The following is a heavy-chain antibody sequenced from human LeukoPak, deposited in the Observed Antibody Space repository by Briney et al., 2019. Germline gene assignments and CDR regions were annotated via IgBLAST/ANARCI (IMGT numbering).Heavy chain of an antibody. CDR3: AKESGYTGYYFDY. D-gene: IGHD6-13*01. CDR2: ISGSGGST. J-gene: IGHJ4*02. Sequence: GGSLRLSCAASGFTLRSYTMNWVRQAPGKGLEWVSAISGSGGSTYYADSVKGRFTISRDNSKNTLYLQMNSLRAEDTAVYYCAKESGYTGYYFDYWGQGTLVTVSS. V-gene: IGHV3-23*01. CDR1: GFTLRSYT.